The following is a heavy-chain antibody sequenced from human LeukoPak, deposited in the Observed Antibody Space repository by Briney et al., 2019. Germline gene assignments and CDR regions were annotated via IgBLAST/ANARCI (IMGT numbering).Heavy chain of an antibody. CDR3: ATYGSGYYFDY. D-gene: IGHD3-10*01. V-gene: IGHV3-21*01. CDR2: ISSSSSYI. J-gene: IGHJ4*02. CDR1: GFTFSSYS. Sequence: KSGGSLRLSCAASGFTFSSYSMNWVRQAPGKGLEWVSSISSSSSYIYYADSVKGRFTISRDNAKNSLHLQMNSLRAEDTAVYYCATYGSGYYFDYWGQGTLVTVSS.